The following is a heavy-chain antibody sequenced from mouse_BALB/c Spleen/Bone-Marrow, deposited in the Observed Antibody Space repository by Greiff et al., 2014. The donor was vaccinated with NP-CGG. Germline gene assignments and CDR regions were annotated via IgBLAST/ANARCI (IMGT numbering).Heavy chain of an antibody. CDR3: ARDKGSVFFDY. CDR2: IRNKANGYXT. D-gene: IGHD1-3*01. J-gene: IGHJ2*01. Sequence: EVQGVESGGGLVQPGGSLRLSCATSGFTFTDYYMNWVRQPPGKALEWLGFIRNKANGYXTXXXXSVXGRFTXSRDNSQSILYLQMNTLRGEDSATYYCARDKGSVFFDYWGQGTTLTVSS. V-gene: IGHV7-3*02. CDR1: GFTFTDYY.